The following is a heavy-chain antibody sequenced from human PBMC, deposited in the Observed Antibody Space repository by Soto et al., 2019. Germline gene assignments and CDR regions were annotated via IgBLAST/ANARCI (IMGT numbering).Heavy chain of an antibody. V-gene: IGHV1-69*02. CDR2: IIPILGIA. CDR1: GGTFSSYT. Sequence: QVQLVQSGAEVKKPGSSVKVSCKASGGTFSSYTISWVRQAPGQGLEWMGRIIPILGIANYAQKFQGRVTITADKSTSTAYMELSSLRSEDTAVYYCARAGAYCGGDCYSDFEYWGQGTLVTVSS. CDR3: ARAGAYCGGDCYSDFEY. J-gene: IGHJ4*02. D-gene: IGHD2-21*02.